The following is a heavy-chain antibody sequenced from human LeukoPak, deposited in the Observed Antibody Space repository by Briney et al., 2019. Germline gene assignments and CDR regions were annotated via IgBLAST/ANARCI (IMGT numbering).Heavy chain of an antibody. Sequence: GGSLRLSCVGSGYTFSGYWMTWARQAPGKGLEWVANIKQGGSEKYYVDSVKGRFTISRDNAKNSLHLQMNSLRAEDTAVYYCAKDPGYYGSGSFLNWGQGTLVTVSS. D-gene: IGHD3-10*01. CDR1: GYTFSGYW. CDR3: AKDPGYYGSGSFLN. V-gene: IGHV3-7*01. J-gene: IGHJ4*02. CDR2: IKQGGSEK.